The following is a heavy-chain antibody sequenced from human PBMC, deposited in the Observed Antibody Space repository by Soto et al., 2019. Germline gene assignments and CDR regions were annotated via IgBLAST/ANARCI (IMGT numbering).Heavy chain of an antibody. D-gene: IGHD3-10*01. CDR2: IIPIFGTA. V-gene: IGHV1-69*13. Sequence: SVKVSCKASGGTFSSYPISWVRQAPGQGLEWMGGIIPIFGTANYAQKFQGRVTITADESTSTAYMELSSLRSEDTAVYYCARALLLWFGEFYYYYGMDVWGQGTTVTVSS. CDR1: GGTFSSYP. CDR3: ARALLLWFGEFYYYYGMDV. J-gene: IGHJ6*02.